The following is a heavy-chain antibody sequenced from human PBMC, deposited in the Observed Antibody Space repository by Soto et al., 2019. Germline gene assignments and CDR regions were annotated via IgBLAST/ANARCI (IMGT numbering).Heavy chain of an antibody. CDR2: IKQDGSEQ. V-gene: IGHV3-7*01. D-gene: IGHD6-13*01. J-gene: IGHJ4*02. CDR3: ARGSSLNY. Sequence: EVQLVESGGGLVQPGGSLRLSCVGSGFTLSSYWMSWARQAPGKGLEWLANIKQDGSEQHYVDSVKGRFSSSRDNAQNSMLLHMSSLRDEDTAVYSCARGSSLNYWGQGTLVTVSS. CDR1: GFTLSSYW.